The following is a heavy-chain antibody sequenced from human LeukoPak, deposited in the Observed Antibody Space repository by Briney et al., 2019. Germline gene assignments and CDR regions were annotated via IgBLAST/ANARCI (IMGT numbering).Heavy chain of an antibody. CDR3: ARGRELLLHFDY. CDR2: ISYAGSNK. D-gene: IGHD1-26*01. J-gene: IGHJ4*02. V-gene: IGHV3-30-3*01. CDR1: GFTFSSYA. Sequence: PGRSLRLSCAASGFTFSSYAMHWVRQAPGKGLEWVAVISYAGSNKYYADSVKGRFTISRDNSKNTLYLQMNSLRAEDTAVYYCARGRELLLHFDYWGQGTLVTVSS.